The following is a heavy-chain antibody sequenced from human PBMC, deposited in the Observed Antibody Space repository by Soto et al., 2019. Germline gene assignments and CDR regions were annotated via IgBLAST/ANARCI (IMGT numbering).Heavy chain of an antibody. Sequence: GESLKISCNGSGYSFTSYWISCVRQMPGKGLEWMGRIDPSDSYTNYSPSFQGHVTISADKSISTAYLQWSSLKASDTAMYYCARFTWGSGWFDPWGQGTLVTVSS. D-gene: IGHD1-26*01. J-gene: IGHJ5*02. CDR1: GYSFTSYW. V-gene: IGHV5-10-1*01. CDR2: IDPSDSYT. CDR3: ARFTWGSGWFDP.